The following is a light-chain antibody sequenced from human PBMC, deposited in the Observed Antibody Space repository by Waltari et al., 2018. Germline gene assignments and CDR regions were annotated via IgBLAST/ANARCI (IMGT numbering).Light chain of an antibody. Sequence: QSGLTQPPSVSGAPGQRVTISCTGRSPNTGPGYDGHRYQLFPGTAPKPLIYGNGNRPSGVPDRFSGSKSGTSASLAITGLQAEDEADYYCQSYDNTSGSIFGGGTKLTVL. J-gene: IGLJ2*01. CDR3: QSYDNTSGSI. CDR2: GNG. V-gene: IGLV1-40*01. CDR1: SPNTGPGYD.